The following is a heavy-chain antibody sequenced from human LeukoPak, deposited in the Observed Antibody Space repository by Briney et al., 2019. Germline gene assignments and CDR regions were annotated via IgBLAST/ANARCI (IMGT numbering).Heavy chain of an antibody. Sequence: SETLSLTCTVSGGSISSYYWSWIRQPAGKGLEWIGRIYTSGSTNYNPSLKSRVTMSVDTSTNQFSLKLSSMTAADTAVYYCARDYDILTGYSGFDYWGQGTLVTVSS. D-gene: IGHD3-9*01. V-gene: IGHV4-4*07. CDR1: GGSISSYY. J-gene: IGHJ4*02. CDR3: ARDYDILTGYSGFDY. CDR2: IYTSGST.